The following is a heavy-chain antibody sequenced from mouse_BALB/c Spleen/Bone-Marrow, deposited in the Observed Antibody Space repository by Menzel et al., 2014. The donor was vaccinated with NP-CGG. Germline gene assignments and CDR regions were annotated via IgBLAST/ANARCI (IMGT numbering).Heavy chain of an antibody. J-gene: IGHJ2*01. D-gene: IGHD2-1*01. CDR2: IFPGIGTT. V-gene: IGHV1S132*01. Sequence: QVQLQQSGAELVKPGASVKLSCKTSGHTFTNYWIQWVKQRPGQGPGWIGEIFPGIGTTYYNEKFKGKATLTIDTSSSTAYMQLSSLTSEDSAVYFCARGGNYGYWGQGTTLTVSS. CDR3: ARGGNYGY. CDR1: GHTFTNYW.